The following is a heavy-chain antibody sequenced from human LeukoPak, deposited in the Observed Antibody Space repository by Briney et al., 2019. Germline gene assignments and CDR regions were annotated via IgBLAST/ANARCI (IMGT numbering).Heavy chain of an antibody. CDR3: AKEGGDGYNYVDY. V-gene: IGHV3-30*18. D-gene: IGHD5-24*01. Sequence: GRSLRLSCAASGFTFSSYGMHWVRQAPGRGLEWVAVISYDGSNKYYADSVKGRFTISRDNSKNTLYLQMNSLRAEDTALYYCAKEGGDGYNYVDYWGQGTLVTVSS. CDR1: GFTFSSYG. J-gene: IGHJ4*02. CDR2: ISYDGSNK.